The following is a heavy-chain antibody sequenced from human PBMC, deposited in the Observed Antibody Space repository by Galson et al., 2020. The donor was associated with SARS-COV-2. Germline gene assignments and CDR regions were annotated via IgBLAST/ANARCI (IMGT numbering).Heavy chain of an antibody. CDR2: IYYSGST. V-gene: IGHV4-59*13. CDR1: GGSISSYY. CDR3: ARDLGDYVWESSGFDY. J-gene: IGHJ4*02. D-gene: IGHD3-16*01. Sequence: SETLSLTCTVSGGSISSYYWSWIRQPPGKGLEWIGYIYYSGSTNYNPSLKSRVTISVDTSKNQFSLKLSSVTAADTAVYYCARDLGDYVWESSGFDYWGQGTLVTVSS.